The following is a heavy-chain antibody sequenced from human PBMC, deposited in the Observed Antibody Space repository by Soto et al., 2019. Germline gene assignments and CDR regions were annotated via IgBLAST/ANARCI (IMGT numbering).Heavy chain of an antibody. J-gene: IGHJ6*02. Sequence: PGGSLRLSCAASGFTFGTYGMHWVRQAPGKGLEWVAVISYDGSNKYYADSVKGRFTISRDNSKNTLYLQMNSLRAEDTAVYYCARVRTTVTTFYGMDVWGQGTTVTVSS. CDR1: GFTFGTYG. CDR3: ARVRTTVTTFYGMDV. CDR2: ISYDGSNK. V-gene: IGHV3-30*03. D-gene: IGHD4-17*01.